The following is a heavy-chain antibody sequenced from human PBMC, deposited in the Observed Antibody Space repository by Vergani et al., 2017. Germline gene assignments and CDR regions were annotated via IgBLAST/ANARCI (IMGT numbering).Heavy chain of an antibody. D-gene: IGHD3-22*01. CDR3: ARVPRGDYYDSSGYYGDHYYYYYMDV. CDR1: GGSICSYY. CDR2: IYYSGST. V-gene: IGHV4-59*01. J-gene: IGHJ6*03. Sequence: QVQLQESGPGLVKPSETLSLTCTVSGGSICSYYWSWIRQPPGKGLEWIGYIYYSGSTNYNPSLKSRVTISVDTSKNQFSLKLSSVTAADTAVYYCARVPRGDYYDSSGYYGDHYYYYYMDVWGKGTTVTVSS.